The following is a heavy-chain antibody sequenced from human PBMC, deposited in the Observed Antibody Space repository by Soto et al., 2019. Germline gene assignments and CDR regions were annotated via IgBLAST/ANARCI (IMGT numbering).Heavy chain of an antibody. V-gene: IGHV3-23*01. J-gene: IGHJ4*02. Sequence: GGSLRLSCAASGFTFSSYAMSWVRQAPGKGLEWVSAISGSGGSTYYADSGKGRFTISRDNSKNTLYLQMNSLRAEDTAVYYCAKDRRQWRDFDYWGQGTLVTVSS. CDR1: GFTFSSYA. D-gene: IGHD6-19*01. CDR3: AKDRRQWRDFDY. CDR2: ISGSGGST.